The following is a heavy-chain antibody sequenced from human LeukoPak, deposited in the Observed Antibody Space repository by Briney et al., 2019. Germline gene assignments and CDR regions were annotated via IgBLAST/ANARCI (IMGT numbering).Heavy chain of an antibody. J-gene: IGHJ4*02. CDR3: AKEPRITMVRGVPDGY. CDR2: ISGSGGST. Sequence: GGSLRLSCAASGFTFSSYAMSWVRQAPGKGLEWVSAISGSGGSTYYADSVTGRFTISRDNPKSTLYLQMNSLRAEDTAVYYCAKEPRITMVRGVPDGYWGQGTLVTVSS. CDR1: GFTFSSYA. V-gene: IGHV3-23*01. D-gene: IGHD3-10*01.